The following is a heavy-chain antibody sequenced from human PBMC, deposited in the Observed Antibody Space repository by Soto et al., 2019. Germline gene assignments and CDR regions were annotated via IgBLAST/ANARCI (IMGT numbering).Heavy chain of an antibody. CDR3: ARELHMVRGRGWFDP. CDR2: IYYSGST. CDR1: GGSISSGDYY. J-gene: IGHJ5*02. V-gene: IGHV4-30-4*01. Sequence: QVQLQESGPGLVKPSQTLSLTCTVSGGSISSGDYYWSWIRQPPGKGLEWIGYIYYSGSTYYNPSLKSRVTIAVDTSKNQFSLKLSSVTAADTAVYYCARELHMVRGRGWFDPWGQGTLVTVSS. D-gene: IGHD3-10*01.